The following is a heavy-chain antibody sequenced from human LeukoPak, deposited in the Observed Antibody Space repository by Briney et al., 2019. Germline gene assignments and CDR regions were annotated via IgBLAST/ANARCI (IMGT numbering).Heavy chain of an antibody. D-gene: IGHD1-1*01. CDR2: IYYSGST. J-gene: IGHJ3*02. V-gene: IGHV4-59*01. Sequence: SETLSLTCTVSGGSISSYYWSWIRQPPGKGLEWIGYIYYSGSTSYNPSLKGRVTISVDTSKNQFSLKLSSVTAADTAVYYCARTESYNWNDVGAFDIWGQGTMVTVSS. CDR1: GGSISSYY. CDR3: ARTESYNWNDVGAFDI.